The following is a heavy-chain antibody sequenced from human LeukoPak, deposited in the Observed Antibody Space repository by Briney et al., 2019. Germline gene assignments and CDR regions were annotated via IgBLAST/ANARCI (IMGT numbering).Heavy chain of an antibody. Sequence: SETLSLTCTVSGGSISSSSYYWGWIRQPPGKGLEWIGSIYYSGSTYYNPSLKSRVTISVDTSKNQLSLKLSSVTAADTAVYYCARELRRSGYYFDAFDIWGQGTMVTVSS. J-gene: IGHJ3*02. CDR3: ARELRRSGYYFDAFDI. CDR1: GGSISSSSYY. D-gene: IGHD3-22*01. V-gene: IGHV4-39*07. CDR2: IYYSGST.